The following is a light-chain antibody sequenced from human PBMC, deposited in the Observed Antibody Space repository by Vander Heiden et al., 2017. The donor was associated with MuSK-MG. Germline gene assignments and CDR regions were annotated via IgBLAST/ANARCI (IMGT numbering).Light chain of an antibody. J-gene: IGKJ5*01. CDR2: DAS. Sequence: IVLTQSPATLSLSPGERATLSCRASQSVSSYLAWYQQKPGQAPRLLIYDASNRATGIPARLSGSGSGTDFTLTISSLEPEDFAVYYCQQRSNWPPRFTFGQGTRLEIK. CDR3: QQRSNWPPRFT. CDR1: QSVSSY. V-gene: IGKV3-11*01.